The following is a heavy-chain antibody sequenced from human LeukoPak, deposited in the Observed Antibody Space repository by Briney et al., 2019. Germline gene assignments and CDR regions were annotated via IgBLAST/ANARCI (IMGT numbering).Heavy chain of an antibody. CDR1: GGSISSYY. D-gene: IGHD4-17*01. Sequence: SETLSLTCTVSGGSISSYYWSWIRQPPGKGLEWIGYIYYSGSTNYNPSLKSRVTISVDTSKNQFSLKLGSVTAADTAVYYCARRGVYGAYDAFDIWGQGTMVTVSS. CDR3: ARRGVYGAYDAFDI. V-gene: IGHV4-59*01. CDR2: IYYSGST. J-gene: IGHJ3*02.